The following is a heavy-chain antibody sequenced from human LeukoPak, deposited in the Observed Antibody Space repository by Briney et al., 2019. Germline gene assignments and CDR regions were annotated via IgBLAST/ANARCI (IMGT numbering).Heavy chain of an antibody. J-gene: IGHJ4*02. V-gene: IGHV4-59*01. D-gene: IGHD5-18*01. CDR2: ISYSGST. CDR3: ARDRYSYGF. Sequence: SETLSLTCTVSGGFISSYYWSWIRQPPGKGLEWIGFISYSGSTYYNPSLRSRVTMSVDTSKNQFSLNLRSVTAADTAVYYCARDRYSYGFWGQGILVTVSS. CDR1: GGFISSYY.